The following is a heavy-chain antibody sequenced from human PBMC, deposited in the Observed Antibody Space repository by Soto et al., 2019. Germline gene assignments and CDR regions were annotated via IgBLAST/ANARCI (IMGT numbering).Heavy chain of an antibody. CDR3: ARPKVGSSPGDYYYGMDV. J-gene: IGHJ6*02. CDR1: GGTFSSYA. CDR2: IIPIFGTA. Sequence: VASVKVSCKASGGTFSSYAISWARQAPGQGLEWMGGIIPIFGTANYAQKFQGRVTITADKSTSTAYMELSSLRSEDTAVYYCARPKVGSSPGDYYYGMDVWGQGTTVTVSS. D-gene: IGHD6-13*01. V-gene: IGHV1-69*06.